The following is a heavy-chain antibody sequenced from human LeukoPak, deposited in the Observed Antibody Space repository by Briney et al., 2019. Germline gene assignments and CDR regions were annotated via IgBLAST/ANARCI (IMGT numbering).Heavy chain of an antibody. V-gene: IGHV3-7*01. Sequence: GGSLRLSCAASGFTFSNAWMTWVRQAPGKGLEWVANIKQDGSEKYYVDSVKGRFTISRDNAKNSLYLQMNSLRAEDTAVYYCARYRRTTVTAPFDYWGQGTLVTVSS. CDR3: ARYRRTTVTAPFDY. CDR1: GFTFSNAW. D-gene: IGHD4-17*01. CDR2: IKQDGSEK. J-gene: IGHJ4*02.